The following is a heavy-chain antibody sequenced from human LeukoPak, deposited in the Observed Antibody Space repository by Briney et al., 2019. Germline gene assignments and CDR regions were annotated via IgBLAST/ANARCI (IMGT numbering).Heavy chain of an antibody. V-gene: IGHV1-2*02. J-gene: IGHJ4*02. Sequence: GASVKVSCKASGYTLTGYYIHWVRQAPGQGLEWMGWINPNSGGTNYAQKFQGRVTMTSDTSISTAYMELSRLRSDDTAVYYCARSLAGSYSFDYWGQGTLVTVSS. CDR1: GYTLTGYY. CDR2: INPNSGGT. CDR3: ARSLAGSYSFDY. D-gene: IGHD1-26*01.